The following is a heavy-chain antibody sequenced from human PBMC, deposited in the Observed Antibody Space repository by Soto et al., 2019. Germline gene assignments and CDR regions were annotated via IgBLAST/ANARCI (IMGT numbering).Heavy chain of an antibody. V-gene: IGHV1-3*01. CDR2: INAGNGNT. CDR3: ARGIVGYCSSTSCYYWFDP. CDR1: GYTFTSYA. Sequence: GASVKVSCMASGYTFTSYAMHWVRQAPGQRLEWMGWINAGNGNTKYSQKFQGRVTITRDTSASTAYMELGSLRSEDTAVYYCARGIVGYCSSTSCYYWFDPWGQGTLVTVSS. D-gene: IGHD2-2*01. J-gene: IGHJ5*02.